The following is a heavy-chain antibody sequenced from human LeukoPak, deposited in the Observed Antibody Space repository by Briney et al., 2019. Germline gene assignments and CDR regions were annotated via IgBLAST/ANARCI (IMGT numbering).Heavy chain of an antibody. D-gene: IGHD7-27*01. V-gene: IGHV3-66*01. J-gene: IGHJ6*02. Sequence: GGSLRLSCAASGFTVSNTYMCWVRQAPGKGLEWVSVIYSGGSTYYADSVKGRFTISRDNSKNTVYLQMNSLRAEDTAVYYCAKAGHYYYGMDVWGQGTTVTVSS. CDR1: GFTVSNTY. CDR3: AKAGHYYYGMDV. CDR2: IYSGGST.